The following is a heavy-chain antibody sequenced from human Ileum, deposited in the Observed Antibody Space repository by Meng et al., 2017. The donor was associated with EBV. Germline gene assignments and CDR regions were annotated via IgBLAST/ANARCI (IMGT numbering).Heavy chain of an antibody. CDR1: GYSFTSYY. Sequence: QVHRVQSGAEVKKPXXSVNVSGKASGYSFTSYYIHWVRQAPGKGFEWMGIINPSGGHTRSAQKFQDRVTMTRDTSTSAMYMDVSSLRYEDTAVYYCARGAYMYGSPQYFFDFWGQGTLVSVSS. V-gene: IGHV1-46*01. CDR3: ARGAYMYGSPQYFFDF. CDR2: INPSGGHT. D-gene: IGHD5-18*01. J-gene: IGHJ4*02.